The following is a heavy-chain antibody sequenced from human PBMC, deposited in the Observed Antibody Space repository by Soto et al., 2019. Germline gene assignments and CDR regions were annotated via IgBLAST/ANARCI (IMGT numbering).Heavy chain of an antibody. CDR2: ISYDGSNK. Sequence: VGSLRLSCASSGFTFSSYGMHWVRQAPGKGLEWVAVISYDGSNKYYADSVKGRFTISRDNSKNTLYLQMNSLRAEDTAVYYCAKDSARGAPYYHYGMEVWGQGTRVNVSS. CDR3: AKDSARGAPYYHYGMEV. V-gene: IGHV3-30*18. CDR1: GFTFSSYG. J-gene: IGHJ6*01. D-gene: IGHD6-6*01.